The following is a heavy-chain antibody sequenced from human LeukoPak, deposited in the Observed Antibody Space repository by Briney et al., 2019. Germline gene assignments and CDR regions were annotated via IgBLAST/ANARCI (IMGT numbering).Heavy chain of an antibody. CDR1: GFTFSSYA. J-gene: IGHJ4*02. D-gene: IGHD1-26*01. CDR2: ISGSGGST. Sequence: GGSLRLSCAASGFTFSSYAMSWVRQAPGKGLEWVSAISGSGGSTYYADSVKGRFTISRDNSKNTLYLQMNSLRAEDTAVYYCAKDIVGATLSYYVDHWGQGTLVTVSS. CDR3: AKDIVGATLSYYVDH. V-gene: IGHV3-23*01.